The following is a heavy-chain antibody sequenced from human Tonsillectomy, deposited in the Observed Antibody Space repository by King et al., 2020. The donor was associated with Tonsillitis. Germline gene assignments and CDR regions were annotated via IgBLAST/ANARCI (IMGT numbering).Heavy chain of an antibody. CDR3: ARGSGTFPDY. Sequence: QLVQSGAEVKKPGASVKVSCKASGYTFGDHFMHWVRQAPGQGLEWMGWSNPNSGGSHYAQKFQGRVTMTRDTSIRTADMELSSLRSDDTAVYYCARGSGTFPDYWGQGTLVTVPS. V-gene: IGHV1-2*02. D-gene: IGHD1-26*01. J-gene: IGHJ4*02. CDR2: SNPNSGGS. CDR1: GYTFGDHF.